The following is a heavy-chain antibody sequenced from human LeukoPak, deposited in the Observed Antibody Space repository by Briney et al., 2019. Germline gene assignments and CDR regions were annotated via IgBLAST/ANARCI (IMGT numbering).Heavy chain of an antibody. V-gene: IGHV3-49*02. J-gene: IGHJ4*02. Sequence: GESLRLSCAASGFTFRSYWMSWVRQAPGKGLEWVGFIRSNVYGGTTEYAASVKGRFTISRDDSKSIAYLQVNSLKTEDTAVYYCTRCGGYNYLYYFDYWGQGTLVTVSS. D-gene: IGHD5-24*01. CDR3: TRCGGYNYLYYFDY. CDR2: IRSNVYGGTT. CDR1: GFTFRSYW.